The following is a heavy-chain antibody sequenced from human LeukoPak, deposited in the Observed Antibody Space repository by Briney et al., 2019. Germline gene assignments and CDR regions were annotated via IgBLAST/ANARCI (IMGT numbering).Heavy chain of an antibody. CDR3: ARDDGSSGSWYFDY. Sequence: PGGSLILSCAASGFTFSSYEMNWVRQAPGKGLEWVSYISSSGSTIYYADSVKGRFTISRDNAKNSLYLQMNSLRAEDTAVYYCARDDGSSGSWYFDYWGQGTLVTVSS. V-gene: IGHV3-48*03. D-gene: IGHD3-22*01. J-gene: IGHJ4*02. CDR1: GFTFSSYE. CDR2: ISSSGSTI.